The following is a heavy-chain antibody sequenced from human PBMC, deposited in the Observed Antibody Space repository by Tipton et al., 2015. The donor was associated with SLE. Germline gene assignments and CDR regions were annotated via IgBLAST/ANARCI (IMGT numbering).Heavy chain of an antibody. V-gene: IGHV4-34*01. D-gene: IGHD6-13*01. J-gene: IGHJ3*02. CDR1: GVSFSGYY. Sequence: TLSLTCAVYGVSFSGYYWSWIRQPPGKGLEWIGEINHSGSTNYNPSLKSRVTISVDTSKNQFSLKLSSVTAADTAVYYCAREVGYSSSSHAFDIWGQGTMVTVSS. CDR3: AREVGYSSSSHAFDI. CDR2: INHSGST.